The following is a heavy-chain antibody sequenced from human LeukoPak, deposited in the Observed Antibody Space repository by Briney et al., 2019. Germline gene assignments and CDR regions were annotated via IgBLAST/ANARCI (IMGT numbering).Heavy chain of an antibody. V-gene: IGHV4-34*01. CDR2: INHSGST. J-gene: IGHJ4*02. CDR1: GGSFSGYY. D-gene: IGHD6-13*01. CDR3: ARKIAAAGTHFDY. Sequence: SETLSLTCAVYGGSFSGYYWSWIRQPPGKGLEWIGEINHSGSTNYNPSLKSRVTISVDTSKNQFSLKLSSVTAADTAVYYCARKIAAAGTHFDYWGQGTLVTVSS.